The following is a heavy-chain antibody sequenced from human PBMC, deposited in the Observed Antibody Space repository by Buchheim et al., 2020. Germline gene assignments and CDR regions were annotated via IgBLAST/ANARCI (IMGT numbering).Heavy chain of an antibody. CDR1: GFTFSSYA. V-gene: IGHV3-30*04. D-gene: IGHD3-22*01. J-gene: IGHJ3*02. CDR2: ISYDGSNK. Sequence: QVQLVESGGGVVQPGRSLRLSCAASGFTFSSYAMHWVRQAPGKGLEWVAVISYDGSNKYYADSVKGRFTISRDNSKNTLYLQVNSLRAEDTAVYYCARSNYYDSSGRDAFDIWGQGT. CDR3: ARSNYYDSSGRDAFDI.